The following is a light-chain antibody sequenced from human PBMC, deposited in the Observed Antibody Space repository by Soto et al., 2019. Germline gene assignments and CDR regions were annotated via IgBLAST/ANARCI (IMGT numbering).Light chain of an antibody. CDR3: SSYTSSTKVV. J-gene: IGLJ2*01. Sequence: QSALTQPASVSGSPGQSITISCTGTSSDVGGYKYVSWYQQHPGKVPKLMIYEVSNRPSGVSNRFSGSKSGNTASLTISGLQAEYEADYYCSSYTSSTKVVFGGGTKVTVL. CDR1: SSDVGGYKY. V-gene: IGLV2-14*01. CDR2: EVS.